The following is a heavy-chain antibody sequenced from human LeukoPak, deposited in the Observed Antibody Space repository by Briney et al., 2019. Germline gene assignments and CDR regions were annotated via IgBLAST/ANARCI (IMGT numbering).Heavy chain of an antibody. CDR1: GFPFSSYG. CDR3: AKGGAITFEFDI. CDR2: ISYDGSNK. J-gene: IGHJ3*02. Sequence: HPGMSLRLSCAASGFPFSSYGMHWVRQAPGKGLEWVAVISYDGSNKYYADSVKGRFTISRDNSKNTLYLQMNSLRAEDTAVYYCAKGGAITFEFDIWGQGTMVTVSS. D-gene: IGHD2/OR15-2a*01. V-gene: IGHV3-30*18.